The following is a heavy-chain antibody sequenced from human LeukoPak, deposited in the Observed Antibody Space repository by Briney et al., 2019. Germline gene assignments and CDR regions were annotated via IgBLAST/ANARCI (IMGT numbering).Heavy chain of an antibody. V-gene: IGHV3-13*01. CDR2: IGTAGDT. J-gene: IGHJ3*02. D-gene: IGHD2-2*01. Sequence: GGSLRLSCAASGFTFSSYDMHWVRQATGKGLEWVSAIGTAGDTYYPVSVKGRFTISRENAKHPLYLQMNTLRAGDPAVYYCARASLPSCTSCPDAFDIWGQGTMVTVSS. CDR1: GFTFSSYD. CDR3: ARASLPSCTSCPDAFDI.